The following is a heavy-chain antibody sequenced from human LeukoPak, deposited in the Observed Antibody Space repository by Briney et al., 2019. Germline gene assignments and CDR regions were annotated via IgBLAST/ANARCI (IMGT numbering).Heavy chain of an antibody. CDR1: GFTFGDYA. CDR3: TRGRDGYDY. V-gene: IGHV3-49*04. J-gene: IGHJ4*02. D-gene: IGHD5-24*01. CDR2: IRSKTYGGTT. Sequence: GGSLRLSCTASGFTFGDYAMSWVRQAPGKGLEWVGFIRSKTYGGTTEFAASVKGRFTISRDDSKSIDYLQMNSLKTEDTAVYYCTRGRDGYDYWGQGTLVTVSS.